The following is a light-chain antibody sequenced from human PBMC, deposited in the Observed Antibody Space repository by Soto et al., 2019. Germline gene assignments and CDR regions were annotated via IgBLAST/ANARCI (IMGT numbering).Light chain of an antibody. Sequence: SSVLTQPPSVSVAPGQTASITCGGNNIGSQSVHWYQQKPGQAPVLVVYDDSDRPSGIPERFSGSNSGNTATLTISRVEAGDEADYHCQVWDSSSDHFVVFGGGTKLTVL. CDR1: NIGSQS. J-gene: IGLJ2*01. CDR2: DDS. V-gene: IGLV3-21*02. CDR3: QVWDSSSDHFVV.